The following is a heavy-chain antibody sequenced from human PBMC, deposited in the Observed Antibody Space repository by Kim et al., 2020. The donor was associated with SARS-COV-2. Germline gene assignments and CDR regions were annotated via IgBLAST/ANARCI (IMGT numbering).Heavy chain of an antibody. V-gene: IGHV3-74*01. CDR1: GFTFRSYW. CDR2: INSDGSST. Sequence: GGSLRLSCAASGFTFRSYWMHWVRQAPGKGLVWVSRINSDGSSTNYADSVKGRCTISRDNAKNTLYLQMNSLRAEDTAVYYCATKIAAGWSYYYYYMDVWGTGTTVTVSS. D-gene: IGHD6-13*01. J-gene: IGHJ6*03. CDR3: ATKIAAGWSYYYYYMDV.